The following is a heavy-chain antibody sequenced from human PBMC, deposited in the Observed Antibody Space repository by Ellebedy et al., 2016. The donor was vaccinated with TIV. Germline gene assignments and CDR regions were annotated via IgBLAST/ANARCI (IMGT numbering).Heavy chain of an antibody. CDR2: IRYDGTNK. V-gene: IGHV3-30*02. J-gene: IGHJ4*02. CDR1: GFTFSSFA. CDR3: ARVANSWWLGSRYFNY. D-gene: IGHD2-8*02. Sequence: GESLKISCAASGFTFSSFAMHWVRQAPGKGLEWVAFIRYDGTNKYYADSVKGRFTISRDNSKNTLYLQMNSRRAENTAVYYCARVANSWWLGSRYFNYWGQGTLVTVSS.